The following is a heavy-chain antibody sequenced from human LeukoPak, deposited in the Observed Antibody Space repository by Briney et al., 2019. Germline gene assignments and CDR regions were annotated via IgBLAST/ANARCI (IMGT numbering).Heavy chain of an antibody. J-gene: IGHJ2*01. Sequence: GGSLRLSCAASGFTFSNAWMSWVRQAPGKGLEWVGFIRSKAYGGTTEYAASVKGRFTISRDDSKSIAYLQMNSLKTEDTAVYYCTRDSSSWLNWYFDLWGRGTLVTVSS. CDR2: IRSKAYGGTT. D-gene: IGHD6-13*01. V-gene: IGHV3-49*04. CDR3: TRDSSSWLNWYFDL. CDR1: GFTFSNAW.